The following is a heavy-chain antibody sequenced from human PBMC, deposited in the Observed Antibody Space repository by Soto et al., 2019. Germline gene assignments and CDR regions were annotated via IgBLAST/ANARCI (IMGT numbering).Heavy chain of an antibody. V-gene: IGHV3-30*04. CDR2: ISYDGNDK. CDR3: ARDDAGSAFDV. Sequence: VGSLRLSCTASGFGFSTYSINWVRQAPGKGLEWVAVISYDGNDKYFADSVKGRVTISRVNFENTLYLQMNSLRVEDTAVYYCARDDAGSAFDVWGQGTMVTVSS. J-gene: IGHJ3*01. D-gene: IGHD2-2*01. CDR1: GFGFSTYS.